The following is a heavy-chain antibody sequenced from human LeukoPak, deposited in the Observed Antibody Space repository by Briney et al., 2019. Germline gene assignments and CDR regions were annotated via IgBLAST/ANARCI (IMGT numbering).Heavy chain of an antibody. Sequence: GGSLRLSCAASGVAFSSYAMSWVRQAPGKGLEWVSVISGSGASTYYADSVKGRFTISRDNSKNTLYLQMNSLRAEDTAVYYCAKVRFGVTARYYFDYWGQGTLVTVSS. CDR2: ISGSGAST. V-gene: IGHV3-23*01. J-gene: IGHJ4*02. CDR1: GVAFSSYA. D-gene: IGHD3-10*01. CDR3: AKVRFGVTARYYFDY.